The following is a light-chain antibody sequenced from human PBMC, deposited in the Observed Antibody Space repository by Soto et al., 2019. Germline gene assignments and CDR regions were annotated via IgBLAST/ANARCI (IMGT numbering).Light chain of an antibody. Sequence: QSALTQPASVSGSPGQSITISCTGTSSDIGNYNYVSWYQQHPGKAPTLMIYEVSNRPSGVCNRFSGSKSANTASLTISGLQAEDEADYYCTSYRSTGPYVFGTGTKLTVL. J-gene: IGLJ1*01. V-gene: IGLV2-14*01. CDR1: SSDIGNYNY. CDR2: EVS. CDR3: TSYRSTGPYV.